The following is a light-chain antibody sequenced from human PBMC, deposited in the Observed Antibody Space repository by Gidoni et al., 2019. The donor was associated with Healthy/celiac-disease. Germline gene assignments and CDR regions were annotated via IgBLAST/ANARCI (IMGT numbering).Light chain of an antibody. J-gene: IGKJ4*01. Sequence: TGDRVTITCRASQGISSYLAWYQQKPGKAPKLLIYAASTLQSGVPSRFSGSGSGTAFTLTISCLQSEDFATYYCQQYYSYPRTFGGGTKVEIK. CDR1: QGISSY. CDR2: AAS. CDR3: QQYYSYPRT. V-gene: IGKV1-8*01.